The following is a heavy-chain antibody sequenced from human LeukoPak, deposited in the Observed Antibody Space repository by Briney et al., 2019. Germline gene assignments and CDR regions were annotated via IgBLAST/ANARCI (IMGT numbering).Heavy chain of an antibody. CDR1: GYTFTGYY. CDR3: AREKSSFETYYYGSGSYLH. V-gene: IGHV1-2*02. D-gene: IGHD3-10*01. J-gene: IGHJ4*02. Sequence: ASVKVSCKASGYTFTGYYMHWVRQAPGQGLEWMGWINPNSGGTNYAQKFQGRVTMTRDTPISTAYMELSRLRSDDTAVYYCAREKSSFETYYYGSGSYLHWGQGTLVTVSS. CDR2: INPNSGGT.